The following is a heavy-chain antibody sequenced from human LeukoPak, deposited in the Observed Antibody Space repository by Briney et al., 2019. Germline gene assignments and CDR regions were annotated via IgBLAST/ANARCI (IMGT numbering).Heavy chain of an antibody. D-gene: IGHD6-13*01. J-gene: IGHJ6*02. CDR3: ARDLIAAATYYYYYYGMDV. V-gene: IGHV3-30-3*01. CDR1: GFTFSSYA. Sequence: QPGRSLRLSCAASGFTFSSYAMHWVRQAPGKGLEWVAVISYDGSNKYYADSVKGRFTISRDNSKNTLYLQMNSLRAEDTAVYYCARDLIAAATYYYYYYGMDVWGQGTTVTVSS. CDR2: ISYDGSNK.